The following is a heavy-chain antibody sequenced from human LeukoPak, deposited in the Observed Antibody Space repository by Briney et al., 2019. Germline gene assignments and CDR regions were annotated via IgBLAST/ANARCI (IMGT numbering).Heavy chain of an antibody. J-gene: IGHJ6*03. CDR3: ARAKKRSGRSRNFYLDV. CDR2: INHSGST. CDR1: GGSFSGYY. D-gene: IGHD1-26*01. Sequence: PSETLSLTCAVYGGSFSGYYWSWIRQPPGKGLEWIGEINHSGSTNYNPSLKSRVTISVDTSKNQFSLKLSSVTAADTAVYYCARAKKRSGRSRNFYLDVWGKGTTVTVSS. V-gene: IGHV4-34*01.